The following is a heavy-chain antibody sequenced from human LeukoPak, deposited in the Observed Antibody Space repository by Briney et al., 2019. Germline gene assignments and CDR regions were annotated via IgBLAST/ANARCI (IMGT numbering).Heavy chain of an antibody. D-gene: IGHD3-3*01. CDR2: IYTSGST. CDR3: ARHGLRGQTIFGVVITHDAFDI. V-gene: IGHV4-61*02. Sequence: SETLSLTCTVSGGSISSGSYYWSWIRQPAGKGLEWIGRIYTSGSTNYNPSLKSRVTISVDTSKNQFSLKLSSVTAADTAVYCCARHGLRGQTIFGVVITHDAFDIWGQGTMVTVSS. CDR1: GGSISSGSYY. J-gene: IGHJ3*02.